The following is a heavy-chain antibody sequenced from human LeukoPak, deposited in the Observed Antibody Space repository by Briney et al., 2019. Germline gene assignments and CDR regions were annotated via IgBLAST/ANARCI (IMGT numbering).Heavy chain of an antibody. CDR3: ARLSSAWYPTFDF. J-gene: IGHJ4*02. D-gene: IGHD6-19*01. Sequence: SETLSLTCIVSGAPISSSNYYWGWIRQPPGKGLEWIGSIYYGGSSHYNPSLKSRVTTSVDTSRNLFSLKLSSVTAADTAVYYCARLSSAWYPTFDFWGQGTLVTVSS. V-gene: IGHV4-39*01. CDR2: IYYGGSS. CDR1: GAPISSSNYY.